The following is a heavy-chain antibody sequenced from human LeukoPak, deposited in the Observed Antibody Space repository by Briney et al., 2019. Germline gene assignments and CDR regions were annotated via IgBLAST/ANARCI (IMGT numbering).Heavy chain of an antibody. CDR3: AAEGRPTVVTFRKGAVDL. V-gene: IGHV1-58*01. CDR1: RFSFTIAT. Sequence: TTPKVSPKASRFSFTIATVQSVRQTRQQSLECIGWIFLKSGNTNYAQKFQERVTITRDMSTSTVYMELSSLRSEDTAVYYCAAEGRPTVVTFRKGAVDLWGQGTMVTVSS. CDR2: IFLKSGNT. D-gene: IGHD4-23*01. J-gene: IGHJ3*01.